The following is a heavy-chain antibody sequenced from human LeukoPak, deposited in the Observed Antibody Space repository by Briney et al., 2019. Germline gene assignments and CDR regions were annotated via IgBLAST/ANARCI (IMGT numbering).Heavy chain of an antibody. D-gene: IGHD5-24*01. V-gene: IGHV4-59*01. CDR2: IYYSGST. CDR1: GASISSYY. CDR3: ARARDGYNLDAFDI. Sequence: SETLSLTCTVSGASISSYYWSWIRQPPGKGLEWIGYIYYSGSTNYNPSLKSRVTISVDTSKNQFSLRLSSVTAADTAVYYCARARDGYNLDAFDIWGQGTMVTVSS. J-gene: IGHJ3*02.